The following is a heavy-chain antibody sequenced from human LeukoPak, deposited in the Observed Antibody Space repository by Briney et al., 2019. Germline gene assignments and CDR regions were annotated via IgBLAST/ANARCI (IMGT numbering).Heavy chain of an antibody. Sequence: SETLSLTCTVSGGSISNYYWSWIRQPPGKGLEWIGFIYYSGSTTYNPSLKSRATISVDTSKNQFSLKLSSVTAADTAVYYCARGTMMVGPWGQGTLVAVSS. CDR1: GGSISNYY. CDR3: ARGTMMVGP. V-gene: IGHV4-59*01. CDR2: IYYSGST. D-gene: IGHD3-22*01. J-gene: IGHJ5*02.